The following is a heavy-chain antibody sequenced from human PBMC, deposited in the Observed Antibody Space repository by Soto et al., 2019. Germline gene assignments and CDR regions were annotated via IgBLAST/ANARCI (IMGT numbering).Heavy chain of an antibody. D-gene: IGHD6-13*01. CDR2: IYNSGST. CDR3: ASGSSASAYIDY. J-gene: IGHJ4*02. Sequence: SGTLSLTCTVSGGSVSSGSDYWSWIRQPPGRGLEWIGYIYNSGSTDYNTSLKSRVTISVDTSKNQFSLKLTSVTAADTAVYYCASGSSASAYIDYWGQGTQVTVSS. CDR1: GGSVSSGSDY. V-gene: IGHV4-61*01.